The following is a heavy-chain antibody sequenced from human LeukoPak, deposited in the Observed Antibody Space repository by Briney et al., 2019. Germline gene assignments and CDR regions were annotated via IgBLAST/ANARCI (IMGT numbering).Heavy chain of an antibody. CDR3: ARVVPAAMRLVWFGELYAFDI. V-gene: IGHV4-4*02. J-gene: IGHJ3*02. CDR2: VYHSGGGNK. CDR1: GGSLSTTSW. Sequence: SGTLSLTCAVSGGSLSTTSWWVWLRQPPGKGLEWIGEVYHSGGGNKNYNPSLKSRATISIDTSRNQFSLNLRSVTAADTAVYYCARVVPAAMRLVWFGELYAFDIWGQGTMVTVSS. D-gene: IGHD3-10*01.